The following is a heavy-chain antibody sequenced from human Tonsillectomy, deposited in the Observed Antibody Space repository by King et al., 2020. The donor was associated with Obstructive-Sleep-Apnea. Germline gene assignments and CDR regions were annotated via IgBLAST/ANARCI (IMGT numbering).Heavy chain of an antibody. J-gene: IGHJ4*02. CDR3: AHRVMVRGVIGPPDY. CDR2: IYWDDDK. V-gene: IGHV2-5*02. CDR1: GFSLSSSGVG. Sequence: TLKESGPTLGKPTQTLTLTCTFSGFSLSSSGVGVGWIRQPPGKALEWLALIYWDDDKRYSPSLKSRLTITKDASKNQVVLTMTNMDPVDTATYYCAHRVMVRGVIGPPDYWGKGTLVTVSS. D-gene: IGHD3-10*01.